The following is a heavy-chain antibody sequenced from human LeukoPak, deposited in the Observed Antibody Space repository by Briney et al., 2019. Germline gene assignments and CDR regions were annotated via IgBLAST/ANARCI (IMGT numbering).Heavy chain of an antibody. Sequence: GGSLRLSCAAYGYTFSRYSRNWVRQAPGKGLEWVSSISSSSSYIYYADSVKGRFTISRDNAKNSLYLQMNSLRAEDTAVYYCARGASKPLFYFDYWGQGTLVTVSS. CDR1: GYTFSRYS. CDR2: ISSSSSYI. J-gene: IGHJ4*02. D-gene: IGHD1-26*01. CDR3: ARGASKPLFYFDY. V-gene: IGHV3-21*01.